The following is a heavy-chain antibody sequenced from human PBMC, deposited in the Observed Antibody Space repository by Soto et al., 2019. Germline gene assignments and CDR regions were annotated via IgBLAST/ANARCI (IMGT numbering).Heavy chain of an antibody. J-gene: IGHJ5*02. CDR1: GFTFSSYA. V-gene: IGHV3-23*01. Sequence: GGSLRLSCAASGFTFSSYAMSWVRQAPGKGLEWVSAISGSGGSTYYADSVKGRFTISRDNSKNTLYLQMNSLRAEDTAVYYCARERLDIVVVPAASYNWFDPWGQGTLVTVSS. CDR2: ISGSGGST. D-gene: IGHD2-2*01. CDR3: ARERLDIVVVPAASYNWFDP.